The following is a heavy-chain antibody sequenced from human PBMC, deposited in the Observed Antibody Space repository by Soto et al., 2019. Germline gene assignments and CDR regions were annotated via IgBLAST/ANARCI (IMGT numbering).Heavy chain of an antibody. D-gene: IGHD2-2*01. Sequence: GGSLRLSCAASGFTFSSYGMHWFRQAPGKGLEWVAVIWYDGSNKYYADSVKGRFTISRDNSKNTLYLQMNSLRAEDTAVYYCARDIEDIVVVPAAYYLDVWGQGTTVTVSS. CDR2: IWYDGSNK. CDR1: GFTFSSYG. J-gene: IGHJ6*02. CDR3: ARDIEDIVVVPAAYYLDV. V-gene: IGHV3-33*01.